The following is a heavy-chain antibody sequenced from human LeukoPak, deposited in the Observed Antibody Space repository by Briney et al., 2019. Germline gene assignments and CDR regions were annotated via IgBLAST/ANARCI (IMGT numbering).Heavy chain of an antibody. CDR2: ISYDGSNK. CDR3: APVEMAIDY. Sequence: GRSLRLSCAASGFTFSSYAMHWVRQAPGKGLEWVAVISYDGSNKYYADSVKGRFTISRDNSKNTLYLQMNSLRAEDTAVYYCAPVEMAIDYWGRGTLVTVSS. D-gene: IGHD5-24*01. V-gene: IGHV3-30-3*01. CDR1: GFTFSSYA. J-gene: IGHJ4*02.